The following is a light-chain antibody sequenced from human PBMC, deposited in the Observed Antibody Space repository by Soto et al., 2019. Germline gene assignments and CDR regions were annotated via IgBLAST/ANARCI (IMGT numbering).Light chain of an antibody. CDR3: QQYNNWLIT. J-gene: IGKJ5*01. Sequence: EIVMTQSPATLSVSPGERATLSCRASQSVSSNLAWYQQKPGQAPRLLIYGASTRATGIPARFSGSGSGTEFTLTIRSLPSEDSAVYYCQQYNNWLITFGQGTRLEIK. CDR2: GAS. V-gene: IGKV3-15*01. CDR1: QSVSSN.